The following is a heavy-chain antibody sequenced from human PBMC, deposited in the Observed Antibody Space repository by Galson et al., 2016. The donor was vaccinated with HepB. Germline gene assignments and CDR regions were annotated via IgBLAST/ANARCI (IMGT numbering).Heavy chain of an antibody. D-gene: IGHD3-10*01. CDR3: ARRAVWFREPTQAYYYYGMDV. V-gene: IGHV3-48*02. Sequence: SLRLSCAVSGFTFSNYSMNWVRQAPGQGLEWVSYISSSNSVIYYANSVKGRFTISRDNAKNSLYLQMNSLRDEDTAVYYCARRAVWFREPTQAYYYYGMDVGGQGTTVTVSS. CDR1: GFTFSNYS. J-gene: IGHJ6*02. CDR2: ISSSNSVI.